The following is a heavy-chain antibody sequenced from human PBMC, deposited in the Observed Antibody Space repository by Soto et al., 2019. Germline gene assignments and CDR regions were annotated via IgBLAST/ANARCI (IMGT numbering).Heavy chain of an antibody. CDR1: GFTFSLYS. CDR3: ARAVIWGLDV. Sequence: EVQLVESGGGLVQPGGSLRLSCAASGFTFSLYSMSWVRQAPGKGLEWVSYISRSSTGIHYADSVKGRFTISRDDVTNSIHSQMNRLRDGDTAVYYCARAVIWGLDVWGQGATGSIS. J-gene: IGHJ6*01. CDR2: ISRSSTGI. D-gene: IGHD3-16*02. V-gene: IGHV3-48*02.